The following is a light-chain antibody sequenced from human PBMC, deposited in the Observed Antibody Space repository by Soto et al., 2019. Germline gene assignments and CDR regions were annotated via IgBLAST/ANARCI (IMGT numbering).Light chain of an antibody. V-gene: IGKV1-8*01. CDR1: QGISSY. CDR2: AAS. CDR3: QQYNNWPPGT. J-gene: IGKJ5*01. Sequence: AIRMTQSPSSLSASTGDIVTITCRASQGISSYLAWYQQKPGKAPKLLIYAASTLQSGVPSRFSGSGSGTDFTLTISCLQSEDFAVYYCQQYNNWPPGTFGQGTRLEIK.